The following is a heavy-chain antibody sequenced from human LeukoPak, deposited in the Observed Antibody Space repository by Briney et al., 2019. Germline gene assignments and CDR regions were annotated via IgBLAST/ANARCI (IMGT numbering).Heavy chain of an antibody. J-gene: IGHJ4*02. V-gene: IGHV3-74*03. CDR1: GFTFSSYW. CDR3: ARDREVRFDY. CDR2: INSDGSGT. D-gene: IGHD1-26*01. Sequence: GGSLRLSCAASGFTFSSYWMHWVRHAPGKGVVWVSRINSDGSGTMYADSAKGRFSISRDKGKNTMYLQMNSLRAEDTAVYYCARDREVRFDYWGQGTLVTVSS.